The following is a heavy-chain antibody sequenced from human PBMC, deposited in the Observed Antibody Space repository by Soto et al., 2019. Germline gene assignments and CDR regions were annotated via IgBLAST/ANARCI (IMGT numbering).Heavy chain of an antibody. J-gene: IGHJ4*01. CDR1: GFTISTNY. CDR3: ARVPDTGGRDFFDY. V-gene: IGHV3-53*01. CDR2: IFSGGRT. D-gene: IGHD7-27*01. Sequence: EVQLVESGGGLIQPGGSLGLSCAASGFTISTNYMSWVRQAPGKWLEWVSVIFSGGRTYYADSVKGRFTISRDISKNTLYLQMNSLRADDTAVYYCARVPDTGGRDFFDYWGHGTLVTVSS.